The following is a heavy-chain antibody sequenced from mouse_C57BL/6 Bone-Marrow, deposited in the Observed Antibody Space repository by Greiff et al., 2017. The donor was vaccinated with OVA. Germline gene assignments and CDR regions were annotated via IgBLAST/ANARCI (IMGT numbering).Heavy chain of an antibody. CDR3: ARLGLIYDGYLYWYFDV. D-gene: IGHD2-3*01. V-gene: IGHV5-15*01. CDR1: GFTFSDYG. J-gene: IGHJ1*03. CDR2: ISNLAYSI. Sequence: DVMLVESGGGLVQPGGSLKLSCAASGFTFSDYGMAWVRQAPRKGPEWVAFISNLAYSIYYADTVTGRFTISRENAKNTLYLEMSSLRSEDTAMYYCARLGLIYDGYLYWYFDVWGTGTTVTVSS.